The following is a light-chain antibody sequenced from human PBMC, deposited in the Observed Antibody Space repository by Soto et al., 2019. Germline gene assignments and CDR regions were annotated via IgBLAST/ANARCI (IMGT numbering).Light chain of an antibody. V-gene: IGKV3-20*01. CDR3: QQYGSSGT. CDR2: GAS. J-gene: IGKJ1*01. CDR1: QSVSNSY. Sequence: EIVLTQSPGTLSLSPGERATLCCRASQSVSNSYLAWYQQKPGQAPRLLIYGASNRATGIPDRFSGSGSGTDFTLTISRLEPEDFVVYYCQQYGSSGTFGQGTKVDIK.